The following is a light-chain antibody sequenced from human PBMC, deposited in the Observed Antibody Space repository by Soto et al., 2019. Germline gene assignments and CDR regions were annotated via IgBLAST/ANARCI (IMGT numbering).Light chain of an antibody. J-gene: IGLJ1*01. CDR1: SSDVGGYNY. Sequence: QSALTQPRSVSGSPGQSVTISCTGTSSDVGGYNYVSWYQQHPGKAPKVMIFDVSQRPSGVPDRFSGSKSGNTASLTISGLQAEDEAEYYCCSYAGSFTYVFGTGTKLTVL. V-gene: IGLV2-11*01. CDR2: DVS. CDR3: CSYAGSFTYV.